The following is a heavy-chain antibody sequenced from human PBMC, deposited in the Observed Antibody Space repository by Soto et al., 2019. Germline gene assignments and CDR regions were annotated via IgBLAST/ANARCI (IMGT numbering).Heavy chain of an antibody. V-gene: IGHV1-8*01. D-gene: IGHD4-4*01. CDR1: GYTFTSYD. CDR3: ARVRDTVTAFDI. J-gene: IGHJ3*02. CDR2: MNPNSGNT. Sequence: GASVKVSRKASGYTFTSYDINWVRQATGQGLEWMGWMNPNSGNTGYAQKFQGRVTMTRNTSISTAYMELSSLRSEDTAVYYCARVRDTVTAFDIWGQGTMVTVSS.